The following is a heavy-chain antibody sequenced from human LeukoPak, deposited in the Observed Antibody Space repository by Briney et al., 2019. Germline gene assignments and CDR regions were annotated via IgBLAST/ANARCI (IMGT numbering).Heavy chain of an antibody. J-gene: IGHJ6*03. D-gene: IGHD6-19*01. CDR1: GFAFRSYG. Sequence: GGSLRLSCGVSGFAFRSYGMSWVRQAPGKGLEWISVIYSGGSTYYADSVKGRFTISRDDSKNTLYLQMNSLRAEDTAIYYCARAQWRTYSYYYMDVWGKGTTVTVSS. V-gene: IGHV3-53*01. CDR2: IYSGGST. CDR3: ARAQWRTYSYYYMDV.